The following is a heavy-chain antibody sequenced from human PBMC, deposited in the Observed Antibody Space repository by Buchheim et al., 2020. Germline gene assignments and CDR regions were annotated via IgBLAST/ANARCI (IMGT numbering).Heavy chain of an antibody. V-gene: IGHV4-59*08. CDR1: GGSMSDHY. J-gene: IGHJ6*02. Sequence: QVHLQESGPGLVKPSETLSLTCSVSGGSMSDHYWSWIRQPPGKGLEWIGYISDTGSTDYSTSLKSRVTISRDTSKNQFSLKLSSVTAADTAVYFCARLGKMATATMDVWGQGTT. CDR3: ARLGKMATATMDV. CDR2: ISDTGST. D-gene: IGHD5-24*01.